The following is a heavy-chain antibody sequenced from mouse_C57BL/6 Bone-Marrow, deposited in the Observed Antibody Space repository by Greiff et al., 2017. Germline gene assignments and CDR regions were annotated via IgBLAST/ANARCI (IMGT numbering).Heavy chain of an antibody. Sequence: VQLQQSGAELARPGASVKLSCKASGYTFTSYGISWVKQRTGQGLEWIGEIYPRSGNTYYNEKFKGKATLTADKSSSTAYMELSSLTSEDSACDCCANLWLRRRRFAYWGQGTMVTVSA. CDR2: IYPRSGNT. CDR3: ANLWLRRRRFAY. V-gene: IGHV1-81*01. CDR1: GYTFTSYG. D-gene: IGHD2-2*01. J-gene: IGHJ3*01.